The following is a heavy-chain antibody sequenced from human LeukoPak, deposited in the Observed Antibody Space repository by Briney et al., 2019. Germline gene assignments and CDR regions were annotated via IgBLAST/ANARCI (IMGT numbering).Heavy chain of an antibody. CDR2: IYYSGTT. CDR3: ARDVGGLHRPYYYGVDV. V-gene: IGHV4-39*07. J-gene: IGHJ6*02. Sequence: PSETLSLTCTVSGGSISSNSYYWGWIRQPPGKGLEWIGTIYYSGTTYYNPSLKSRVTISADTSKNQFSLKLSSVTAADTAVYYCARDVGGLHRPYYYGVDVWGQGTTVTVSS. D-gene: IGHD2-21*02. CDR1: GGSISSNSYY.